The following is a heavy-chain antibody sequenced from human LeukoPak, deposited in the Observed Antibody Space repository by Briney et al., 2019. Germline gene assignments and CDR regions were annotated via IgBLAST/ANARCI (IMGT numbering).Heavy chain of an antibody. V-gene: IGHV4-4*07. CDR1: GGSISSYY. CDR2: IYTSGST. CDR3: ARALGIAAAGHYYYYYGMDV. D-gene: IGHD6-13*01. Sequence: SETLSLTCTVSGGSISSYYWSWIRQPAGKGLEWIGRIYTSGSTNYNPSLKSRVTMSVDTSKNQFSLKLSSVTAADTAVYYCARALGIAAAGHYYYYYGMDVWGQGTTVTVSS. J-gene: IGHJ6*02.